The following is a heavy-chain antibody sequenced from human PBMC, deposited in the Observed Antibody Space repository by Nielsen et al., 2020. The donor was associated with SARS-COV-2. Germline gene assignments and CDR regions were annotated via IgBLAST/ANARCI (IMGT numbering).Heavy chain of an antibody. J-gene: IGHJ4*02. CDR3: ARGRAPLRY. D-gene: IGHD2-15*01. CDR2: VFSTEST. Sequence: SETLSLTCAVSGGSISSYGYYWGWIRQPPGKGLEWIGSVFSTESTYYNPSLKSRVTVSLDKSRNQFSLRLRSMTAADTAVYYCARGRAPLRYWGQGILVTVSS. V-gene: IGHV4-39*07. CDR1: GGSISSYGYY.